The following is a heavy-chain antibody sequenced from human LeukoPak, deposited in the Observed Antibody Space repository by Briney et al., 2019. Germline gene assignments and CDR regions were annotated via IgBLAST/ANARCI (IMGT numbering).Heavy chain of an antibody. J-gene: IGHJ4*02. D-gene: IGHD3-22*01. CDR3: AKVRGVTMIAEFDY. Sequence: GGCLSLSCAASVFTFSSYAMSWVRQARGKGLEWVSAISGSGGSTYYADSVKGRFTIPRDNSKNTLYLQMNSLRAEDTAVYYCAKVRGVTMIAEFDYWGQGTLVTVSS. CDR2: ISGSGGST. CDR1: VFTFSSYA. V-gene: IGHV3-23*01.